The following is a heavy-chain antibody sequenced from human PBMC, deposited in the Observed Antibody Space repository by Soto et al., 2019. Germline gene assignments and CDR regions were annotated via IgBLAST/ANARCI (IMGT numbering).Heavy chain of an antibody. CDR3: ARDQTGSYGMDV. V-gene: IGHV3-33*01. J-gene: IGHJ6*02. Sequence: GALRLSCAASGFTFSSYGMHWVRQAPGKGLEWVAVIWYDGSNKYYADSVKGRFTISRDNSKNTLYLQMNSLRAEDTAVYYCARDQTGSYGMDVWGQGTTVTVSS. CDR2: IWYDGSNK. CDR1: GFTFSSYG.